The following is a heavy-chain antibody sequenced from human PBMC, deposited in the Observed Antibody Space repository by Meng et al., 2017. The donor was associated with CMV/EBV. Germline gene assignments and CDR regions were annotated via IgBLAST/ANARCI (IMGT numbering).Heavy chain of an antibody. V-gene: IGHV5-51*01. CDR2: IYPCGSDT. D-gene: IGHD6-13*01. J-gene: IGHJ6*02. CDR3: ARRLASAEGTSFSYYGMDV. Sequence: GESLKISCKGSGYSFTSYWIGWVRQMPGKGLEWIGIIYPCGSDTRYSTSFQGQVTISADKSISTAYLQWSSLKAADTAMYYCARRLASAEGTSFSYYGMDVWGQGTTVTVSS. CDR1: GYSFTSYW.